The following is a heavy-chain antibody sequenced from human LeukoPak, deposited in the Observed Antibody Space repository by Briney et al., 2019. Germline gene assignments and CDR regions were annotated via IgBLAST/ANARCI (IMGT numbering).Heavy chain of an antibody. J-gene: IGHJ3*02. D-gene: IGHD6-19*01. V-gene: IGHV3-48*03. Sequence: GGSLRLSCAASGFTFSSYEMNWVRQAPGKGLEWVSYISSGSTIYYADSVKGRFTISRDNAKNSLYLQMNSLRAEDTAVYYCARASSGWANNAFDIWGQGTMVTVSS. CDR1: GFTFSSYE. CDR2: ISSGSTI. CDR3: ARASSGWANNAFDI.